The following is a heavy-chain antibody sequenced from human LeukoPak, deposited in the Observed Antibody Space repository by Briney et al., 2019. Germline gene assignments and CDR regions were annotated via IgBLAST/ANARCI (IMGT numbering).Heavy chain of an antibody. V-gene: IGHV4-4*09. Sequence: PSETLSLTCTVSGGSISSYYWSWIRQPPGKGLEWIGYIYTSGSTNYNPSLKSRVTISVDTSKNQFSLKLSSVTAADTAVYYCAKETTRQGTMVRGVIISPKDNWFDPWGQGTLVTVSS. CDR3: AKETTRQGTMVRGVIISPKDNWFDP. J-gene: IGHJ5*02. D-gene: IGHD3-10*01. CDR1: GGSISSYY. CDR2: IYTSGST.